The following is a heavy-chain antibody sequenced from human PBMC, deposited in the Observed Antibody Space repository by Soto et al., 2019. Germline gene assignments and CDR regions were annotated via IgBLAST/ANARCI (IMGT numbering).Heavy chain of an antibody. CDR1: GGTFSSYA. Sequence: SVKVSCKASGGTFSSYAISWVRQAPGQGLEWMGGIIPIFGTANYAQKFQGRVTITADESTSTAYMELSSLRSEDTAVYYCARGTNYGDYAYYYGMDVWGQGTTVTVSS. V-gene: IGHV1-69*13. CDR2: IIPIFGTA. CDR3: ARGTNYGDYAYYYGMDV. D-gene: IGHD4-17*01. J-gene: IGHJ6*02.